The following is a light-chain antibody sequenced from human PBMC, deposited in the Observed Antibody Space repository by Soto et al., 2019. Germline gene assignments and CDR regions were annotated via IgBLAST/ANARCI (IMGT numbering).Light chain of an antibody. CDR2: DVS. CDR1: NNDVGGYES. Sequence: QSVLTQPASVSGSPGQSITLSCTGTNNDVGGYESVSWYQQHAGRAPRLIIYDVSNRPSGVSGRFSGSKFGNTASLIISGLQAEGEAQYYCSSYTSSSLYVFGTGTKVTVI. J-gene: IGLJ1*01. V-gene: IGLV2-14*01. CDR3: SSYTSSSLYV.